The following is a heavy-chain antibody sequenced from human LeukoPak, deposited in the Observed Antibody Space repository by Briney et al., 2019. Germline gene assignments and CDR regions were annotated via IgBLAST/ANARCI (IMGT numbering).Heavy chain of an antibody. D-gene: IGHD3-3*01. CDR1: GGSISSSSYY. CDR3: ARESSTSFGVVTRRDGMDV. V-gene: IGHV4-39*07. Sequence: SETLSLTCTVSGGSISSSSYYWGWIRQPPGKGLEWIGRIYTSGSTNYSPSLKSRLTMSVDTPKNQFSLKLSSVTAADTAVYYCARESSTSFGVVTRRDGMDVWGQGTTVTVSS. CDR2: IYTSGST. J-gene: IGHJ6*02.